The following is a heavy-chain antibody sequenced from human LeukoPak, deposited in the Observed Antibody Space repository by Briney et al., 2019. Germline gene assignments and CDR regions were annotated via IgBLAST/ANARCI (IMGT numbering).Heavy chain of an antibody. CDR1: GFTFDDYA. CDR2: ISWYSGSI. V-gene: IGHV3-9*01. J-gene: IGHJ6*02. CDR3: AKDNYYYYGMDV. Sequence: GRSLRLSCAASGFTFDDYAMHWVRQAPGKGLEWVSGISWYSGSIGYADSVKGRFTISRDNAKNSLYLQMNSLRAEDTALYYCAKDNYYYYGMDVWGQGTTVTVSS.